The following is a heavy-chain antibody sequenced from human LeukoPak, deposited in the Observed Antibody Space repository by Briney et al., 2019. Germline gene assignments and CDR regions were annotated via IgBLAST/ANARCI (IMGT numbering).Heavy chain of an antibody. D-gene: IGHD4-23*01. Sequence: GGSLRLSCVVSGFTFSDYSMNWVRQAPGKGLEWVSSISSSSSYIFYADSVNIYYADSVKGRFTISRDNAKNSLYLQMNSLRAEDTAVYYCASNLFYDYGGNSANYWGQGTLVTVSS. CDR1: GFTFSDYS. CDR3: ASNLFYDYGGNSANY. CDR2: ISSSSSYIFYADSVNI. V-gene: IGHV3-21*01. J-gene: IGHJ4*02.